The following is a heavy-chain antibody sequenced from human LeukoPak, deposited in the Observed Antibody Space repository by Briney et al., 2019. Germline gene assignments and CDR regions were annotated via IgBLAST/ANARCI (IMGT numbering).Heavy chain of an antibody. V-gene: IGHV3-7*04. CDR2: INQDGSQK. J-gene: IGHJ4*02. Sequence: GGSLRLSCEASRFTFSTYWMSWVRQAPGKGLEGVANINQDGSQKYYVDSVKGRFTISRDNARNSLFLQMNSLRAEDSAVYYCATDLYYWGQGTLVTVSS. CDR1: RFTFSTYW. CDR3: ATDLYY.